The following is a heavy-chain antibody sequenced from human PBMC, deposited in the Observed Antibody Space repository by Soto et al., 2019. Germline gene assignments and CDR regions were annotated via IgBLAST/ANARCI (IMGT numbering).Heavy chain of an antibody. J-gene: IGHJ5*02. V-gene: IGHV3-11*05. CDR2: ISSSSSYT. Sequence: PGGSLRLSCAASGFTFSDYYMSWIRQAPGKGLEWVSYISSSSSYTNYADSVKGRFTISRDNAKNSLYLQMNSLRAEDTAVYYCARDRHYYDSSGYSWFDPWGQGTLVTVSS. D-gene: IGHD3-22*01. CDR3: ARDRHYYDSSGYSWFDP. CDR1: GFTFSDYY.